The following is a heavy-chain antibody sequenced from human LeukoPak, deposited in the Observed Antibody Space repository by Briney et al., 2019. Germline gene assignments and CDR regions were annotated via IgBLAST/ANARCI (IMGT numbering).Heavy chain of an antibody. CDR3: ARERSPGYSSGWFTIDY. CDR2: IYTGGRT. D-gene: IGHD6-19*01. V-gene: IGHV3-53*01. CDR1: GFTVSSTY. J-gene: IGHJ4*02. Sequence: TGGSLRLSCAASGFTVSSTYMSWVRQAPGKGLEWVSVIYTGGRTYYADSVKGRFTISRDNAKNTLYLQMNSLRAEDTAVYYCARERSPGYSSGWFTIDYWGQGTLVAVSS.